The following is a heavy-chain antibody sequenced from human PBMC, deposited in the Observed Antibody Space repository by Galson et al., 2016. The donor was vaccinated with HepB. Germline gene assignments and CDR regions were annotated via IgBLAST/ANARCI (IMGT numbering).Heavy chain of an antibody. CDR2: IRSNPFGGTT. CDR1: GFTFGDHA. V-gene: IGHV3-49*04. CDR3: TRGPPQYYSDSSGYYLFDF. D-gene: IGHD3-22*01. Sequence: SLRLSCAASGFTFGDHAMSWVRQAPGKGLEWVGFIRSNPFGGTTEYAASVKVRFTISRDDSKSIAYLQMHSLKTEDTAVYYCTRGPPQYYSDSSGYYLFDFWGQGTLVTVSS. J-gene: IGHJ4*02.